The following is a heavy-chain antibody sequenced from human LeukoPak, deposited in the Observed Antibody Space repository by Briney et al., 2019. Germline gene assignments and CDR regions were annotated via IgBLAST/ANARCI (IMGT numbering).Heavy chain of an antibody. Sequence: SETLSLTCTVSGGSISSGSYYWSWIRQPPGKGLEWIGYIYYSGSTNYNPSLKSRVTISVDTSKNQFSLKLSSVTAADTAVYYCARLSLRPNYFDYWGQGTLVTVSS. CDR2: IYYSGST. V-gene: IGHV4-61*01. CDR3: ARLSLRPNYFDY. CDR1: GGSISSGSYY. J-gene: IGHJ4*02. D-gene: IGHD5/OR15-5a*01.